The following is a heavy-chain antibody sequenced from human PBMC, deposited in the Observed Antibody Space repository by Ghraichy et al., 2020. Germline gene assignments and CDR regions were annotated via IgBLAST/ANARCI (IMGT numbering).Heavy chain of an antibody. CDR2: ITDGGHST. CDR3: AKLYTGTTLTPWYFDL. Sequence: GGSLRLSCAASELTFNSYAMSWVRKAPGKGLEWVSTITDGGHSTYDADSVKGRFIISRDNSINTLYLQMNSLRAEDTAIYYCAKLYTGTTLTPWYFDLWGRGTLVTVSS. CDR1: ELTFNSYA. D-gene: IGHD4-17*01. J-gene: IGHJ2*01. V-gene: IGHV3-23*01.